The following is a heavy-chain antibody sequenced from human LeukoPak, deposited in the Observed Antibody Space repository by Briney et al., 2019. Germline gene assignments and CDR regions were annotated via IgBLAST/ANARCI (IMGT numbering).Heavy chain of an antibody. CDR3: ARVFRPSLTVFIIRGALDI. CDR2: ISSSSSYI. D-gene: IGHD3-3*01. Sequence: GGSLRLSCAASGFTFSSYSMNWVRQAPGKGLEWVSSISSSSSYIYYADSVKGRFTISRDNAKNSLYLQMNSLRVEDTAVYYCARVFRPSLTVFIIRGALDIWGQGTMVTVSS. CDR1: GFTFSSYS. V-gene: IGHV3-21*01. J-gene: IGHJ3*02.